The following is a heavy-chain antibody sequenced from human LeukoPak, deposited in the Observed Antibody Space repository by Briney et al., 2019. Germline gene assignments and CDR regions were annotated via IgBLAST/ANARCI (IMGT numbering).Heavy chain of an antibody. D-gene: IGHD6-13*01. CDR2: ISFDGSKR. Sequence: GKSLRLSCAASGFPLSDTAMHWVRQAPGQGLEWVAVISFDGSKRYYADSVKGRFAISRDKSKNTLYLQINNLRPDDTAMYYCARQYTSSWPSWFDPWGQGTLVTVSS. CDR3: ARQYTSSWPSWFDP. V-gene: IGHV3-30*09. CDR1: GFPLSDTA. J-gene: IGHJ5*02.